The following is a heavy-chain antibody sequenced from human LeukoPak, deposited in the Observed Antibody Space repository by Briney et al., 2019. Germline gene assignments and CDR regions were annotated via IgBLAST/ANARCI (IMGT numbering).Heavy chain of an antibody. Sequence: PGGSLRLSCAGSGLIVSTNYMTWVRQAPGQGPEWVSIIYIDETIYYADSVKGRFTISRDNSKNTVYLQMSSLTVDDTAIYFCTGGNPRPFDYWGQGTLVTVSS. V-gene: IGHV3-53*01. CDR1: GLIVSTNY. CDR3: TGGNPRPFDY. D-gene: IGHD3-16*01. J-gene: IGHJ4*02. CDR2: IYIDETI.